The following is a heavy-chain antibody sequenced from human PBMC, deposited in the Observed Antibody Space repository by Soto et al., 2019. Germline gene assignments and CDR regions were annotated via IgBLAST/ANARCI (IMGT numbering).Heavy chain of an antibody. Sequence: QVQLVQSGAEVKKPGSSVKVSCKASGGTFSSYTISWVRQAPGQGLEWMGRIIPILGIANYAQKFQGRVKITADKSTSTAYMELSSLRSEDTAVYYCAIRVGAAPGYFQHWGQGTLVTVSS. V-gene: IGHV1-69*02. D-gene: IGHD1-26*01. CDR3: AIRVGAAPGYFQH. CDR1: GGTFSSYT. CDR2: IIPILGIA. J-gene: IGHJ1*01.